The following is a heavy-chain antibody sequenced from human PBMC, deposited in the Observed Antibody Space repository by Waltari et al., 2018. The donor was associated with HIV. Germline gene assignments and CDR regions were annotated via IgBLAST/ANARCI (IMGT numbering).Heavy chain of an antibody. CDR3: ARARPLATIRGTYYYYGMDV. J-gene: IGHJ6*02. V-gene: IGHV4-34*01. CDR2: VNHSGST. Sequence: QVQLQQWGAGLLKPSETLSLTCAVYGGTFSAYSWSWIRQPPGTGLEWIGEVNHSGSTNYNPSLKGRATISVDTSKNQFSLKLSSVTAAETAVYYCARARPLATIRGTYYYYGMDVWGQGTTVTVSS. CDR1: GGTFSAYS. D-gene: IGHD5-12*01.